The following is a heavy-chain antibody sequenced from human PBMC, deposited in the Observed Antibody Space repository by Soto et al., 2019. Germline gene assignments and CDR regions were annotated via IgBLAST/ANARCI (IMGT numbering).Heavy chain of an antibody. D-gene: IGHD3-10*01. V-gene: IGHV3-30*18. CDR1: GFTFSSYG. Sequence: VQLVESGGGVVQPGRSLRLSCAASGFTFSSYGMHWVRQAPGKGLEWVAVISYDGSNKYYADSVKGRFTISRDNSKNTLYLQMNSLRAEDTAVYYCAKDWSITMVRGVYIDYWGQGTLVTVSS. J-gene: IGHJ4*02. CDR2: ISYDGSNK. CDR3: AKDWSITMVRGVYIDY.